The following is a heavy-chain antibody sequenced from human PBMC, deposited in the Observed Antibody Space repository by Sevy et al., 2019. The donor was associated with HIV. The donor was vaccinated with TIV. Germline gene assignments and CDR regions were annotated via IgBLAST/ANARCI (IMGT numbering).Heavy chain of an antibody. CDR1: GFTFSSSG. CDR3: AKDGGWDNYDPSDQ. Sequence: GGSLRLSCSASGFTFSSSGMHWVRQAPGSGLEWVAIISYDGRNKYYADSVKGRFTISRDNSKNTLYLQMNSLRTEDTAVYYCAKDGGWDNYDPSDQWGQGTLVTVSS. V-gene: IGHV3-30*18. CDR2: ISYDGRNK. D-gene: IGHD3-22*01. J-gene: IGHJ5*02.